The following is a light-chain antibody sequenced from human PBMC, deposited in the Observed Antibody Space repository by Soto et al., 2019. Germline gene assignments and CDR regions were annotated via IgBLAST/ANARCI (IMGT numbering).Light chain of an antibody. CDR3: QQGNSFPLT. V-gene: IGKV1-12*01. Sequence: DIQMTQSPSSVSASVGDRVTITCRARQDISSWLAWFQQKPGEAPRLLIYAATSLHSGVPSRLSGSGSGTDFTLTISSLQPEDFATYFCQQGNSFPLTFGGGTKVEIK. CDR1: QDISSW. J-gene: IGKJ4*01. CDR2: AAT.